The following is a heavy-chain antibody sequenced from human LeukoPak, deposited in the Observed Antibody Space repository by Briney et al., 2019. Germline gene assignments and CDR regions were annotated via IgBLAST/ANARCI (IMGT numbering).Heavy chain of an antibody. D-gene: IGHD3-16*01. J-gene: IGHJ4*02. CDR3: ARASWVSSTDAVR. CDR2: ISDSGDT. CDR1: GFTFSRFA. V-gene: IGHV3-23*01. Sequence: PGGSLRLSCAASGFTFSRFAMNWVRQAPGKGLEWVSGISDSGDTYYGDSVKGRFTISRDNSRNTLYLQMDSLRVEDTAIYYCARASWVSSTDAVRWGQGTLVTVSS.